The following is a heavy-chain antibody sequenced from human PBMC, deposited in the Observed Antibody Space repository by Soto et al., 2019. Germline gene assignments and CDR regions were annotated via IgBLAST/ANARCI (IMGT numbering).Heavy chain of an antibody. Sequence: SETLSLTCAISGGSISSGGYSWTWIRQPPGKGLEWIGYIYHSGSTYYNPSLKSRVTISVDRSKNQFSLKLSSVTAADTAVYYCARGPPFGYWGQGTLVTVSS. CDR2: IYHSGST. D-gene: IGHD3-10*01. CDR3: ARGPPFGY. CDR1: GGSISSGGYS. V-gene: IGHV4-30-2*01. J-gene: IGHJ4*02.